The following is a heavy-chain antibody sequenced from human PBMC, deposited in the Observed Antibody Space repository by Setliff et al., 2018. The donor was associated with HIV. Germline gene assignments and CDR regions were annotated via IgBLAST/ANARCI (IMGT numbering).Heavy chain of an antibody. CDR3: ARVSELLAYYMDV. CDR2: INSDGSST. Sequence: GGSLRLSCAASGFTFSSYWMHWVRQVPGKGLVWVSRINSDGSSTTYADFVKGRFTISRDNAKNTLYLQMNSLGAEDTAVYYCARVSELLAYYMDVWGKGTTVTVSS. V-gene: IGHV3-74*03. D-gene: IGHD1-26*01. J-gene: IGHJ6*03. CDR1: GFTFSSYW.